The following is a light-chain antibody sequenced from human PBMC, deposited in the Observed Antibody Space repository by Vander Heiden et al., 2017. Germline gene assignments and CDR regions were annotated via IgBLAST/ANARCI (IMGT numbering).Light chain of an antibody. CDR3: CSDAGSYGYV. V-gene: IGLV2-11*01. CDR2: DVS. CDR1: SSEVGGYNY. Sequence: QCGLSQPRSVSESPGQSVTSSCTGTSSEVGGYNYCSWYQQHPGKARKLMIYDVSKRPAGVPDRFSGSKSGNTASLTISGLQAEDEADYYCCSDAGSYGYVFGTGTKVTVI. J-gene: IGLJ1*01.